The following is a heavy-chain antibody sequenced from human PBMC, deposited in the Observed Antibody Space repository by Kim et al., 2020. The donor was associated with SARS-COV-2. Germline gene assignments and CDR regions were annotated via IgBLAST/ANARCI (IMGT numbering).Heavy chain of an antibody. CDR3: AAGYCTNGVCYTVDI. D-gene: IGHD2-8*01. CDR2: IWYDGSNN. Sequence: GGSLRLSCAASGFTFSSYGMHWFRQAPGKGLEWVAVIWYDGSNNYYADSLKGRFTISRDNSKNTLYLQMNSLRAEDTAVYYCAAGYCTNGVCYTVDIWGQGTMGTVSS. CDR1: GFTFSSYG. J-gene: IGHJ3*02. V-gene: IGHV3-33*01.